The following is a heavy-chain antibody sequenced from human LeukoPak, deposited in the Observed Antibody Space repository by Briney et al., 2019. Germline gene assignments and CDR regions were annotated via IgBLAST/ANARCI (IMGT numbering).Heavy chain of an antibody. J-gene: IGHJ3*02. CDR2: ISSGGRTI. V-gene: IGHV3-48*03. D-gene: IGHD6-13*01. Sequence: GGSLRLSCAASGFTFSSYEMNWVRQAPGKGLEWVSYISSGGRTIYYADSVKGRFTISRDNAKNTLYLQMNSLRVDVTAVYYCARSTYSSSSDAFDIWGQGTMVTVSS. CDR3: ARSTYSSSSDAFDI. CDR1: GFTFSSYE.